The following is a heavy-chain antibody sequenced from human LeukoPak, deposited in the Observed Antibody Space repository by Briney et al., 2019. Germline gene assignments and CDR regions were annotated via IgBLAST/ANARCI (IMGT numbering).Heavy chain of an antibody. CDR1: GYTFTGYY. V-gene: IGHV1-2*02. D-gene: IGHD5-12*01. CDR2: INPNSGGT. Sequence: GASVKVSCKASGYTFTGYYMHWVRQAPGQXLXWMGWINPNSGGTNYAQKFQGRVTMTRDTSISTAYMELSRLRSDDTAVYYCARALRGYDLDFDYWGQGTLVTVSS. J-gene: IGHJ4*02. CDR3: ARALRGYDLDFDY.